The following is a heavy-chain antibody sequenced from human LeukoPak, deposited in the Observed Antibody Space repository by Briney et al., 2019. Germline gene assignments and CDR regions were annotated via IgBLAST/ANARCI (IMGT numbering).Heavy chain of an antibody. D-gene: IGHD4-17*01. Sequence: GGSLRLSCAASGFTFSNFWMSWVRQAPGRGLEWVASIKEDGSEKYYVDSVKGRFTVSRDNAKDSLYLQINSLRAEDTAMYYCARFPTGFDYWGQGTLVIVSS. J-gene: IGHJ4*02. CDR2: IKEDGSEK. CDR1: GFTFSNFW. CDR3: ARFPTGFDY. V-gene: IGHV3-7*05.